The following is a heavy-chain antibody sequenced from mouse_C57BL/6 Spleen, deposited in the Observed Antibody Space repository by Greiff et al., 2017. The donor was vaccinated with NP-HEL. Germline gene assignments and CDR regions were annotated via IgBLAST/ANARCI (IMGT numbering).Heavy chain of an antibody. CDR1: GFTFSSYA. D-gene: IGHD2-3*01. J-gene: IGHJ3*01. V-gene: IGHV5-4*01. Sequence: DVHLVESGGGLVKPGGSLKLSCAASGFTFSSYAMSWVRQTPEKRLEWVATISDGGSYTYYPDNVKGRFTISRDNAKNNLYLQMNHLKSEDTAMYYCARDSYDGYSFAYWGQGTLVTVSA. CDR3: ARDSYDGYSFAY. CDR2: ISDGGSYT.